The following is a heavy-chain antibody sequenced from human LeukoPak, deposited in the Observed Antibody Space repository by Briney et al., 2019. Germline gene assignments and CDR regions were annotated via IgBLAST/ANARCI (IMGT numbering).Heavy chain of an antibody. Sequence: GGSLRLTCAASGFTVSSNYMSWVRQAPGKGLEWVSVIYSGGSTYYADSVKGRFTISRHNSKNTLYLQMKSLKTEDTALYYCTRDSGTYNWFDPWGQGTLVTVSS. J-gene: IGHJ5*02. CDR3: TRDSGTYNWFDP. CDR1: GFTVSSNY. CDR2: IYSGGST. D-gene: IGHD1-26*01. V-gene: IGHV3-53*01.